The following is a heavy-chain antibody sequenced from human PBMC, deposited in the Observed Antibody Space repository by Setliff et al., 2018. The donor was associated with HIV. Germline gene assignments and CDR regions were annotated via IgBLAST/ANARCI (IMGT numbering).Heavy chain of an antibody. D-gene: IGHD6-6*01. CDR2: VYYTWNT. J-gene: IGHJ4*02. V-gene: IGHV4-39*07. CDR1: GGSISSGSHY. Sequence: SETMSLTCTVSGGSISSGSHYWSWIRQPPGKGLEWIGSVYYTWNTYYNPSLKSRITISVDTSKNQFSLRLSSVTAADTAVYYCARSGSSSPYYFDYWGQGTLVTVSS. CDR3: ARSGSSSPYYFDY.